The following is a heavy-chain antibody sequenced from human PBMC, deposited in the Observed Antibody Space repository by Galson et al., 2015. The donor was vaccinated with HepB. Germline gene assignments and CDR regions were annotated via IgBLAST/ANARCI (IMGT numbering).Heavy chain of an antibody. J-gene: IGHJ6*02. V-gene: IGHV3-74*01. CDR2: INSDGSST. CDR1: GFTFSSYW. D-gene: IGHD2-15*01. Sequence: SLRLSCAASGFTFSSYWVHWVRQAPGKGLVWVSRINSDGSSTSYADSVRGRLTISRDNAKDTLYLQINSLRAEDTAVYYCASAKDEGINYYYGMDVWGPGTTVPVSS. CDR3: ASAKDEGINYYYGMDV.